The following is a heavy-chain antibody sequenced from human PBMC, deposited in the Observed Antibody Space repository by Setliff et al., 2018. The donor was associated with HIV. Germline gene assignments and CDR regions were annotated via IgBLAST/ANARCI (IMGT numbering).Heavy chain of an antibody. CDR1: GGSISIYY. CDR2: ISAVGYT. CDR3: ARDRRGTSYAWDDAFDI. V-gene: IGHV4-4*07. Sequence: PSATLSLPCSVFGGSISIYYWSWIRQLPGEGLEWIGRISAVGYTYYNPSLQSRVTMSVDMSKNQFSLKLSSVTAADTAIYYCARDRRGTSYAWDDAFDIWGQGTMVTVSS. J-gene: IGHJ3*02. D-gene: IGHD1-1*01.